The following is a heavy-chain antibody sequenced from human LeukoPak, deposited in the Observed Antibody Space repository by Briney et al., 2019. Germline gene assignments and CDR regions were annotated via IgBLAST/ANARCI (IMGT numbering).Heavy chain of an antibody. CDR3: ATDFSGWSAFDY. V-gene: IGHV3-30*03. Sequence: GGSLRLSCAASGFTFSSYGMHWVRQAPGKGLEWVAVISYDGSNKYYADSVKGRFTISRDNSKNTLYLQMNGLRAEDTAVYYCATDFSGWSAFDYWGQGTLVTVSS. CDR2: ISYDGSNK. D-gene: IGHD6-19*01. CDR1: GFTFSSYG. J-gene: IGHJ4*02.